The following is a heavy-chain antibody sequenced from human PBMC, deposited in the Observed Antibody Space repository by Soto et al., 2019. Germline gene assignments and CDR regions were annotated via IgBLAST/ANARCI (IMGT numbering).Heavy chain of an antibody. Sequence: SVKVSCKASGGTFSSYAISCVRQAPGQGLEWMGGIIPIFGTANYAQKFQGRVTITADESTSTAYMELSSLRSEDTVVYYCARDLNFLWPAWGQGTLVTVSS. V-gene: IGHV1-69*13. D-gene: IGHD1-1*01. CDR3: ARDLNFLWPA. CDR2: IIPIFGTA. CDR1: GGTFSSYA. J-gene: IGHJ5*02.